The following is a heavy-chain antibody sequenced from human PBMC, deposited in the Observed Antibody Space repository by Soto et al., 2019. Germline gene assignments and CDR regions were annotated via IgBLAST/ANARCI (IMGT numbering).Heavy chain of an antibody. V-gene: IGHV4-61*01. CDR3: ARQRVAAAQYFFDY. CDR1: GGSVSSGSYY. J-gene: IGHJ4*02. D-gene: IGHD6-13*01. CDR2: IISSGST. Sequence: QVQLQESGPGRVKPSETLSLTCSVSGGSVSSGSYYWSWIRQPPGKGLEWIGYIISSGSTDYNPSLKSRVTASVATSKNQFSLSLSSVTAADTAVYYCARQRVAAAQYFFDYWGQGTLVTVSS.